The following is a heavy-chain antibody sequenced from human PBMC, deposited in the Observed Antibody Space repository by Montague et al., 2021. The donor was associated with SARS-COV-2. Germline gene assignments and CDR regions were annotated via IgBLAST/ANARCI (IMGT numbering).Heavy chain of an antibody. CDR3: ARDAGATGGQYAFDL. Sequence: SLRLSCAGSGFPFSSYEWNWIRQALGKGLEWVSYIGRTGTTIYYADSVKDGFTISRDNAKNSLYLQLNRLRVDDTAVYYCARDAGATGGQYAFDLWGQGTMVTVSS. J-gene: IGHJ3*01. CDR2: IGRTGTTI. V-gene: IGHV3-48*03. D-gene: IGHD3-10*01. CDR1: GFPFSSYE.